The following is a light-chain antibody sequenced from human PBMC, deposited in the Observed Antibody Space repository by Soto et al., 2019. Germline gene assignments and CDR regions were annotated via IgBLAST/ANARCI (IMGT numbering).Light chain of an antibody. CDR2: GAS. V-gene: IGKV3-20*01. J-gene: IGKJ1*01. CDR3: QQYGSSPWT. Sequence: EIVLTQSPGTLSLSRGERATLSCRASQSVSSSYLAWYQQKPGQAPRLLIYGASSRATGIPDKFSGSGSGTDFILIISRLEPEDFAVYYCQQYGSSPWTFGQGTKVEIK. CDR1: QSVSSSY.